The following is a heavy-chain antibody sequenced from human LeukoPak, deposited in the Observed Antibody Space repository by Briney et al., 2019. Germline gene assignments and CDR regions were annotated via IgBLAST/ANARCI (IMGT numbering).Heavy chain of an antibody. CDR2: VYGGGAT. CDR1: GFTVSTNY. J-gene: IGHJ4*02. V-gene: IGHV3-53*01. Sequence: GGSLRLSCAASGFTVSTNYMTWVRQAPGKGLEWVSVVYGGGATYYADSVKGRFTISRDNSKNSLYLQVNSLRAEDTAVYYCARNYDSGSYFTDWGQGAVVTVSS. CDR3: ARNYDSGSYFTD. D-gene: IGHD3-10*01.